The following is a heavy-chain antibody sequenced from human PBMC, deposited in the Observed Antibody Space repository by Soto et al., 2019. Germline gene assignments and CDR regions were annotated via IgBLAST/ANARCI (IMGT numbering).Heavy chain of an antibody. CDR2: IHHSGSS. CDR1: GASITSYY. D-gene: IGHD6-13*01. Sequence: SETLSLTCTVSGASITSYYWTWIRQPPGKGLEWIGNIHHSGSSNQKSSLKSRVSISLDTSKNQFSLKLSSVTAADTAVYYCARATPVFYYSSSWSLDYWGQGTLVTVSS. CDR3: ARATPVFYYSSSWSLDY. V-gene: IGHV4-59*01. J-gene: IGHJ4*02.